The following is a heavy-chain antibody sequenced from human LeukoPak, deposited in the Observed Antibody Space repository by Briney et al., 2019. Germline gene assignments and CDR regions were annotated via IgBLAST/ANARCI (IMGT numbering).Heavy chain of an antibody. CDR2: ISWNSGSI. D-gene: IGHD3-10*01. CDR3: AKAVYYYGSGSPMDY. CDR1: GFTFDDYA. J-gene: IGHJ4*02. Sequence: GRSLRLSCAASGFTFDDYAMHWVRQAPGKGLEWVSGISWNSGSIGYADSVKGRFTISRDNAKNSLYLQMNSLRAEDTALYYCAKAVYYYGSGSPMDYWGQGTLVTVSS. V-gene: IGHV3-9*01.